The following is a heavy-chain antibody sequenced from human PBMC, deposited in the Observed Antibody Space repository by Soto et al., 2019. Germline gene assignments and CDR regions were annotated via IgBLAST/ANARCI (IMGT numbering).Heavy chain of an antibody. CDR2: ISREGGTK. V-gene: IGHV3-30*03. D-gene: IGHD2-8*02. CDR3: TGEVASGY. CDR1: GFTVSSYG. Sequence: QVQLVESGGGVVQPGRSLRLSCAVSGFTVSSYGMHWVRQAPGKGLEWVAGISREGGTKFDADSVKGRCTISKDNSRNTLLLEMNSLRGDDMAVYYCTGEVASGYWGQGTLVTVSS. J-gene: IGHJ4*02.